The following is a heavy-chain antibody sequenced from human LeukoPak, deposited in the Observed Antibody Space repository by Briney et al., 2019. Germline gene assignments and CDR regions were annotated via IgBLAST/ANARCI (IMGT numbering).Heavy chain of an antibody. Sequence: GGSLRLSCAASGFTFSSYGMHWVRQAPGKGLEWVAVISYDGSNKYYADSVKGRFTISRDNSKNTLYLQMNSLRAEDTAVYYCAKDSRENGIDVWGQGTTVTVSS. V-gene: IGHV3-30*18. J-gene: IGHJ6*02. CDR1: GFTFSSYG. CDR2: ISYDGSNK. CDR3: AKDSRENGIDV. D-gene: IGHD1-26*01.